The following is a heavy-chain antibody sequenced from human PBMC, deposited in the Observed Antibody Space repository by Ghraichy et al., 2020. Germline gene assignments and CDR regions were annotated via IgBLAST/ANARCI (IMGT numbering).Heavy chain of an antibody. CDR1: GYPFTAHF. V-gene: IGHV1-2*04. Sequence: ASVKVSCKASGYPFTAHFIQLVRQSPGQGLERIGWINPNSGGTNYAQKFQGWVTMTRDTSISTAYMELSRLRSDDTAVYYCAREWDYGGNSDAFDIWGQGIMDT. D-gene: IGHD4-23*01. CDR2: INPNSGGT. J-gene: IGHJ3*02. CDR3: AREWDYGGNSDAFDI.